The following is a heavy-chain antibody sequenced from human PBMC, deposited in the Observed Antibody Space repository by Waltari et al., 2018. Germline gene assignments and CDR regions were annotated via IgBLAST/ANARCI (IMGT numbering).Heavy chain of an antibody. J-gene: IGHJ4*02. CDR2: ISCDGSYV. D-gene: IGHD5-12*01. V-gene: IGHV3-21*01. CDR1: GFTFSRHS. Sequence: EVQLVESGGGLVKPGGSLRLSCVASGFTFSRHSMNWFRQAPGKGLEWVSSISCDGSYVYYGDSAKGRFTISRDNAKNSLYLEVSSLRVDDTAVYSCARVSAEMAFDQWGQGTLVTVSS. CDR3: ARVSAEMAFDQ.